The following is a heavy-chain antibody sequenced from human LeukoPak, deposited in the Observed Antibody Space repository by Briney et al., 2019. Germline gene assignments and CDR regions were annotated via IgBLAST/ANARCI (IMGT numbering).Heavy chain of an antibody. V-gene: IGHV3-30*02. J-gene: IGHJ4*02. D-gene: IGHD6-19*01. CDR2: IRYDGSNK. CDR3: AKGRIAVAGLFDY. Sequence: GGSLRLSCAASGFSFSSYGMHWVRLAPGKGLEWVAFIRYDGSNKYYADSVKGRFTISRDDPKNTLYLQMNSLRAEDTAVYYCAKGRIAVAGLFDYWGQGTLVTVSS. CDR1: GFSFSSYG.